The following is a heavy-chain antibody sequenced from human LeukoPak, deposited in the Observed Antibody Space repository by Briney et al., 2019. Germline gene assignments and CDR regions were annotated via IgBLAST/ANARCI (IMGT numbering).Heavy chain of an antibody. CDR3: ARGGSYFDISGYYFY. Sequence: GGSLRLSCAASGFTFSSNWMHWVRQAPGKGLVWVSRINSDGRSTSYADSVKGRFTISRDNAKNTLYLQMNSLRAEDTAVYYCARGGSYFDISGYYFYWGQGTLVTVPS. J-gene: IGHJ4*02. CDR2: INSDGRST. CDR1: GFTFSSNW. V-gene: IGHV3-74*01. D-gene: IGHD3-22*01.